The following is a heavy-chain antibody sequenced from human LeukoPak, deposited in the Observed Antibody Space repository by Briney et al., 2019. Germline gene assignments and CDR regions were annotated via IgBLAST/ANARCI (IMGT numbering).Heavy chain of an antibody. D-gene: IGHD7-27*01. V-gene: IGHV4-38-2*01. CDR3: ARHSNLGLYHFDC. J-gene: IGHJ4*02. CDR1: GYSISSGYY. CDR2: LYLSGST. Sequence: SETLSLTCAVSGYSISSGYYWGWIRQPPGKGLEWIGRLYLSGSTYYNSSLKSRVTISVDTSKNQFSLKLSSVTAADTAVYYCARHSNLGLYHFDCWGQGTLVTVSS.